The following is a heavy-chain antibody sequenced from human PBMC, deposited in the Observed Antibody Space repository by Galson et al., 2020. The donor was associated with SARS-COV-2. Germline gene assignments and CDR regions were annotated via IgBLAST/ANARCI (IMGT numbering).Heavy chain of an antibody. J-gene: IGHJ4*02. CDR2: IYYSGST. Sequence: ETSETLSLTCTVSGGYISSSSYYWGWIRQPPGKGLEWIGRIYYSGSTSYNPSLKSRVTLSVDTSKNQFSLKLSSVTATDTAVYYCARYYYDSSGYYSHYFDYWCQGTLVTVSS. V-gene: IGHV4-39*01. CDR3: ARYYYDSSGYYSHYFDY. D-gene: IGHD3-22*01. CDR1: GGYISSSSYY.